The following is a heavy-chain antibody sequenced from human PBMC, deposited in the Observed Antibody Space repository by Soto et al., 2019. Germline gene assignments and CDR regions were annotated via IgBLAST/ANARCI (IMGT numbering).Heavy chain of an antibody. CDR1: GYTFNSYV. J-gene: IGHJ4*02. V-gene: IGHV1-18*01. Sequence: ASVKVSCKASGYTFNSYVISWVRQAPGQGLEWMGGISAYNGNTKYAQKLQGRVLMTTDTSTSTAYAYMELSSLRSDDTAVYYCASSRWWPKASFDYWGQGTPVTVSS. D-gene: IGHD2-15*01. CDR3: ASSRWWPKASFDY. CDR2: ISAYNGNT.